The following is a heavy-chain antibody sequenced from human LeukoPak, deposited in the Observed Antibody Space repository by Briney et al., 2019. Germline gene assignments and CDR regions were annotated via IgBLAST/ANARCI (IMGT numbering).Heavy chain of an antibody. V-gene: IGHV4-31*03. CDR2: IYYSGST. CDR3: ASITSSSNDAFDI. D-gene: IGHD6-13*01. J-gene: IGHJ3*02. CDR1: GGSVSSGSYY. Sequence: SETLSLTCTVSGGSVSSGSYYWSWIRQHPGKGLEWIGYIYYSGSTYYNPSLKSRVTISVDTSKNQFSLKLSSVTAADTAVYYCASITSSSNDAFDIWGQGTMVTVSS.